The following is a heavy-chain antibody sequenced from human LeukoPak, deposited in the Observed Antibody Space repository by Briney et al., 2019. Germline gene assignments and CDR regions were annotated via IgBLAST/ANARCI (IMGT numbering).Heavy chain of an antibody. D-gene: IGHD3-3*01. CDR1: GFTFSSYT. V-gene: IGHV3-23*01. CDR3: AKRRFLESTPYYFDY. Sequence: GGSLRLTCAASGFTFSSYTLSWVRQAPGRGLEWVSTISGGGDYTSYADSVKGRFTISRDNSKNTLYLQMNGLRVEDSALYYCAKRRFLESTPYYFDYWGQGTLVTVSS. J-gene: IGHJ4*02. CDR2: ISGGGDYT.